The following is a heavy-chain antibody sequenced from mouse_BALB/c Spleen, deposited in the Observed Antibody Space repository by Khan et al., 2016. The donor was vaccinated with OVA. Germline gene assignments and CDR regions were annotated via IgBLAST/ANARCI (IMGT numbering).Heavy chain of an antibody. V-gene: IGHV1S135*01. CDR1: GYSFTSYY. Sequence: EVQLQQSGPELMKPGASVKISCKASGYSFTSYYIHWVKESHGKSLEWIGYIDPFSGGTTYNQKFKGKATLTVDKSYSTAYIHLSNLTSEDSAVYYCTRHGYVAWVTYWGHGTLVTVSA. CDR3: TRHGYVAWVTY. D-gene: IGHD2-2*01. CDR2: IDPFSGGT. J-gene: IGHJ3*01.